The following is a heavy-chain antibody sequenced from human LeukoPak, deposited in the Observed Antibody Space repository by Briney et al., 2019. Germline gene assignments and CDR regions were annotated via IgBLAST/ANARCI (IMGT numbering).Heavy chain of an antibody. CDR1: GYTFTGYY. V-gene: IGHV1-2*02. D-gene: IGHD6-19*01. CDR3: ARDLDTSGWYRGVVDY. CDR2: INPNSGGT. Sequence: GASVKVSCKASGYTFTGYYMHWVRQAPGQGLEWMGWINPNSGGTNYAQKFHGRVTMTRDTSISTVYMDLSRLSSDDTAVYFCARDLDTSGWYRGVVDYWGQGTLVTVSS. J-gene: IGHJ4*02.